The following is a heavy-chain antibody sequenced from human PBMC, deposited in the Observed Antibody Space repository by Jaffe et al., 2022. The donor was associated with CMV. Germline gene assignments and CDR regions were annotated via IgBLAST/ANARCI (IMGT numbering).Heavy chain of an antibody. Sequence: EVQLVESGGGLVKPGGSLRLSCAASGFTFSSYSMNWVRQAPGKGLEWVSSISSSSSYIYYADSVKGRFTISRDNAKNSLYLQMNSLRAEDTAVYYCARDLDLLDAFDIWGQGTMVTVSS. J-gene: IGHJ3*02. V-gene: IGHV3-21*01. CDR3: ARDLDLLDAFDI. CDR2: ISSSSSYI. CDR1: GFTFSSYS.